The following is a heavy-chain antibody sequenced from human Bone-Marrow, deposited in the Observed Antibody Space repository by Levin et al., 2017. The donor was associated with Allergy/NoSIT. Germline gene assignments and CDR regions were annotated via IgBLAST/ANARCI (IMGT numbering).Heavy chain of an antibody. CDR2: IKQDGSEK. J-gene: IGHJ6*02. CDR1: GFTFSSYW. Sequence: SGGSLRLSCAASGFTFSSYWMSWVRQAPGKGLEWVANIKQDGSEKYYVDSVKGRFTISRDNAKNTLYVQMNSLTVEDSAVYYCGRGRYYAMDVWGQGTTVTVSS. V-gene: IGHV3-7*01. CDR3: GRGRYYAMDV.